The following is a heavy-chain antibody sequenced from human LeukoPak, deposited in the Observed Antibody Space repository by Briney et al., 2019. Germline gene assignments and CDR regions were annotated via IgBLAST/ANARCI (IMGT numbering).Heavy chain of an antibody. CDR2: INPNSGGT. CDR1: GYTFTGYY. Sequence: ASVKVSCKASGYTFTGYYMHWVRQAPGQGLEWMGWINPNSGGTNYAQKFQGRVTMTRDTSISTAYMELSRLRSDDTAVYYCARTLYYYDSSGYELPLWGQGTLVTVFS. V-gene: IGHV1-2*02. J-gene: IGHJ4*02. CDR3: ARTLYYYDSSGYELPL. D-gene: IGHD3-22*01.